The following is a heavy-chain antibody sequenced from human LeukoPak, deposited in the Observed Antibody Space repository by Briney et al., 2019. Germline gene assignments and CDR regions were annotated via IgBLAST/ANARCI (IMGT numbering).Heavy chain of an antibody. D-gene: IGHD5-24*01. V-gene: IGHV1-2*02. CDR1: GYTFTGYY. CDR2: INPNSGGT. Sequence: ASVKVSCKASGYTFTGYYMHWVRQAPGQGLEWMGWINPNSGGTNYAQKFQGRVTMTRDTSISTAYMELSRLRSDDTAVYYCATGETGDGYNYYYFDYWGQGTLVTVSS. CDR3: ATGETGDGYNYYYFDY. J-gene: IGHJ4*02.